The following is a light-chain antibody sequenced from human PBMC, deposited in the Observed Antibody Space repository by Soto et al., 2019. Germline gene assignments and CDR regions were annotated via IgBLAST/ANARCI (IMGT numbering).Light chain of an antibody. CDR3: QQRSKWRT. Sequence: TQSPSSLSASVGDRVTITCRASQSISSYLNWYQQKPGQAPRLLIYGASTRATGIPARFSGSGFGTDFTLTISSLEPEDFAVYYCQQRSKWRTFGQGTKV. CDR2: GAS. V-gene: IGKV3-11*01. J-gene: IGKJ1*01. CDR1: QSISSY.